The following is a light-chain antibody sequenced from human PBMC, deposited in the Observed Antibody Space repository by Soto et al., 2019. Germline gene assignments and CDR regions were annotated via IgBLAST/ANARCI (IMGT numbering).Light chain of an antibody. V-gene: IGLV4-69*01. CDR2: LDSDGSH. J-gene: IGLJ3*02. Sequence: QSVPTQSPSASASLGASVKLTCTLSSGHSTYAIAWHQQQPEKGPRYLMKLDSDGSHSKGDGIPDRFSGSSSGAERYLTISSLQSEDEADYYCQTWATVPDGVFGGGTKVTVL. CDR1: SGHSTYA. CDR3: QTWATVPDGV.